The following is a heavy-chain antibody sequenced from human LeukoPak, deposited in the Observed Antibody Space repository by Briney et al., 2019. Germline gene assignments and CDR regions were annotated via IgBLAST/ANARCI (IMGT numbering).Heavy chain of an antibody. CDR1: GFTFSSSA. CDR3: AKDGSWSCTD. CDR2: IAHHGNNK. V-gene: IGHV3-30*02. D-gene: IGHD2-8*02. Sequence: GGSLRLSCGASGFTFSSSAMHWARQGPGKGLEWVAYIAHHGNNKYYADSVKGRFTISRDNSKGSLYLQMNSLRADHTAVYYCAKDGSWSCTDWGQGTLVRVSS. J-gene: IGHJ4*02.